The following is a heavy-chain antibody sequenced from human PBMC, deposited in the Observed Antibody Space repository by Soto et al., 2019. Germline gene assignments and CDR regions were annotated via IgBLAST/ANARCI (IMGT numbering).Heavy chain of an antibody. V-gene: IGHV4-61*01. CDR2: IYSSGST. D-gene: IGHD3-10*01. CDR3: ARRYGGGFDY. Sequence: SETLSLTCAVSGGSISSGSYYWSWIRQPPGKGLEWIGYIYSSGSTNYNPSLKSRVTISVDTSKNQFSLKLSSVTAADTAVYYCARRYGGGFDYWGQGTLVTVSS. J-gene: IGHJ4*02. CDR1: GGSISSGSYY.